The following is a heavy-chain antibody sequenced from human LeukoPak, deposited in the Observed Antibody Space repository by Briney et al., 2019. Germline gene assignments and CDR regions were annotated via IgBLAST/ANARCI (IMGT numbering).Heavy chain of an antibody. CDR2: INHSGST. CDR3: ARLRYSYGPRWFDP. V-gene: IGHV4-34*01. J-gene: IGHJ5*02. D-gene: IGHD5-18*01. Sequence: SETLSLTCAVYGVSFSGYYWSWIRQPPGKGLEWIGEINHSGSTNYNPPLKSRVTISVDTSKNQFSLKLSSVTAADTAVYYCARLRYSYGPRWFDPWGQGTLVTVSS. CDR1: GVSFSGYY.